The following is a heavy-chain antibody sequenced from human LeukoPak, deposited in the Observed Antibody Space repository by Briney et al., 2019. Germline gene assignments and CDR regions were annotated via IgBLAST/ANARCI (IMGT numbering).Heavy chain of an antibody. Sequence: ASVKVSCKASGYTFTDYYMHWVRQAPGQGLEWIGWINPNTGGTNYPQKFQGRVTMTRDTSISTAYMELSRLRSDDTAVYYCARDSRAYCSGGSCVSIDYWGQGTLVTVSS. J-gene: IGHJ4*02. V-gene: IGHV1-2*02. D-gene: IGHD2-15*01. CDR3: ARDSRAYCSGGSCVSIDY. CDR1: GYTFTDYY. CDR2: INPNTGGT.